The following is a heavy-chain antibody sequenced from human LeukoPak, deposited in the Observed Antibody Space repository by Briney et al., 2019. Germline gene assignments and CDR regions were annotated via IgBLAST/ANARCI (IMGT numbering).Heavy chain of an antibody. CDR1: GFTFSSYG. J-gene: IGHJ5*02. CDR2: IRYDGSNK. Sequence: GGSLRLSCAASGFTFSSYGMHWVRQAPGKGLEWVAFIRYDGSNKYYADSVKGRFTISRDNAKNSLYLQMNSLRAEDTAVYYCARAQISHGYCSGGSCYQGFWFDPWGQGTLVTVSS. CDR3: ARAQISHGYCSGGSCYQGFWFDP. V-gene: IGHV3-30*02. D-gene: IGHD2-15*01.